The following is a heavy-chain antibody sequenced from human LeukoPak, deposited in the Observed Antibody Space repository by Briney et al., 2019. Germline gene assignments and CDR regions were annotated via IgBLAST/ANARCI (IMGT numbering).Heavy chain of an antibody. CDR3: ARDRSLTYYYGSGSKHFDY. CDR2: INPNSGGT. Sequence: ASVKVSCKASGYTFTGYYMHWVRQAPGQGLEWMGWINPNSGGTNYAQKLQGRVTMTTDTSTSTAYMELRSLRSDDTAVYYCARDRSLTYYYGSGSKHFDYWGQGTLVTVSS. V-gene: IGHV1-2*02. J-gene: IGHJ4*02. CDR1: GYTFTGYY. D-gene: IGHD3-10*01.